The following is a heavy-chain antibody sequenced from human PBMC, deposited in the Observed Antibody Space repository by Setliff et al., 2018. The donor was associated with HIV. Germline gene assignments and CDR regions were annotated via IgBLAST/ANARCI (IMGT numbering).Heavy chain of an antibody. Sequence: PSETLSLTCSVSGGCIDRSNYYWGWIRQSPGKGLEWIGNIHYSGSTYYNPSLKSRVTISVDTCRNQFYLALRSVTAADTAVYYCAGPHRGRGGGSHFDIWGQGNLVTVSS. CDR3: AGPHRGRGGGSHFDI. J-gene: IGHJ4*02. CDR2: IHYSGST. CDR1: GGCIDRSNYY. D-gene: IGHD3-16*01. V-gene: IGHV4-39*01.